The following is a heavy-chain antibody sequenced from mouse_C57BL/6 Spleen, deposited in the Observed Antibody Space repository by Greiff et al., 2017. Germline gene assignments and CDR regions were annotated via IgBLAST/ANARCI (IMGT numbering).Heavy chain of an antibody. CDR3: TTEDYGSSWYFGV. Sequence: EVQLQQSGAELVRPGASVKLSCTASGFNIKDYYMHWVKQRPEQGLEWIGRIDPEDGDTEYAPKFQGKATMTADTSSNTAYLQLSSLTSEDTAVYCCTTEDYGSSWYFGVWGTGTTVTVSS. CDR2: IDPEDGDT. CDR1: GFNIKDYY. J-gene: IGHJ1*03. V-gene: IGHV14-1*01. D-gene: IGHD1-1*01.